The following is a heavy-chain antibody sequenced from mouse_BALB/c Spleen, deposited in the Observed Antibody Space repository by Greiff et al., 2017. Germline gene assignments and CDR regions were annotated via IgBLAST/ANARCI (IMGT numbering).Heavy chain of an antibody. CDR3: ARTTMITTGDV. V-gene: IGHV5-6*01. CDR2: ISSGGSYT. Sequence: EVKLVESGGDLVKPGGSLKLSCAASGFTFSSYGMSWVRQTPDKRLEWVATISSGGSYTYYPDSVKGRFTISRDNAKNTLYLQMSSLKSEDTAMYYCARTTMITTGDVWGAGTTVTVSS. J-gene: IGHJ1*01. D-gene: IGHD2-4*01. CDR1: GFTFSSYG.